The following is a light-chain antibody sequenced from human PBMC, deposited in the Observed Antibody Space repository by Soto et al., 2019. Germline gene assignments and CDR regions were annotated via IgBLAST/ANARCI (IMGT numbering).Light chain of an antibody. CDR2: SAS. J-gene: IGKJ4*01. CDR3: QRTCNAPRT. Sequence: DIVMTQTPLSLPVTPGEPASISCRSSQSLLDSDDGDTFLDWYLQKPGQSPQLLIYSASSLQSRLPSRFSGRGSGTYFTLTISSLQPEDVATYSGQRTCNAPRTFGGGTKVDIK. V-gene: IGKV2-40*01. CDR1: QSLLDSDDGDTF.